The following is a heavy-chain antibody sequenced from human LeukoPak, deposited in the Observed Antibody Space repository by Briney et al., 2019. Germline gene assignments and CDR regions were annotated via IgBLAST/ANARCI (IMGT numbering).Heavy chain of an antibody. D-gene: IGHD5-24*01. CDR1: GDSISSGSYY. J-gene: IGHJ4*02. CDR2: IYTSGST. V-gene: IGHV4-61*02. Sequence: SETLSLTCSVSGDSISSGSYYWSWIRQPAGKGLEWIGRIYTSGSTNYIPSLKSRLTISVDTSKNQFSLKLSSVTAADTAVYYCARSRWLQFGGNYFDYWGQGTLVTVSS. CDR3: ARSRWLQFGGNYFDY.